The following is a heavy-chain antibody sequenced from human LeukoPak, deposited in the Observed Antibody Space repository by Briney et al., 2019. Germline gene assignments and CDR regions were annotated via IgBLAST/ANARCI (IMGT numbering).Heavy chain of an antibody. D-gene: IGHD3-10*01. CDR2: IIPNLGIA. CDR3: ARDLGYYGSGSYFRTGMDV. Sequence: SVKVSCKASGGTFSSYAISWVRQAPGQGLEWMGRIIPNLGIANYAQKFQGRVTITADKSTSTAYMELSSLRSEDTAVYYCARDLGYYGSGSYFRTGMDVWGQGTTVTVSS. J-gene: IGHJ6*02. V-gene: IGHV1-69*04. CDR1: GGTFSSYA.